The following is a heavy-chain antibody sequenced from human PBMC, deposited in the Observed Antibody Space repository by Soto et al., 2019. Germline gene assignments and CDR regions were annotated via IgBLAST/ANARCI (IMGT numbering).Heavy chain of an antibody. CDR2: ISGSGGST. CDR1: GFTFSSYA. D-gene: IGHD6-13*01. J-gene: IGHJ4*02. Sequence: GGSLRLSCAASGFTFSSYAMSWVRQAPGKGLEWVSAISGSGGSTYYADSVKGRFTISRDNSKNTLYLQMNSLRAEDTAVYYCAKVIWPYSSSWYFDIDYWGQGTLVTVSS. V-gene: IGHV3-23*01. CDR3: AKVIWPYSSSWYFDIDY.